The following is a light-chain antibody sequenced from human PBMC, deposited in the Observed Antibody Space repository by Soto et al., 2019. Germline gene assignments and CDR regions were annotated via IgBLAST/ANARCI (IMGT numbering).Light chain of an antibody. V-gene: IGKV3-11*01. CDR3: QQRSNWPST. CDR2: DAS. CDR1: QSVSSY. Sequence: EIVLTQSPATLSLSPGERATLSCRASQSVSSYLAWYQQKPGQAPRLLIYDASNRATGIPARFSGSGSGTDFTLTISSLEPEDFAVYYCQQRSNWPSTFGRGAKVEIK. J-gene: IGKJ4*01.